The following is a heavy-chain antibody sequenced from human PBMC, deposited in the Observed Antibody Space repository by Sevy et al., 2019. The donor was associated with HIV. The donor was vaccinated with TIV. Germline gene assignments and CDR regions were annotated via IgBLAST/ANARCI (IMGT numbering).Heavy chain of an antibody. D-gene: IGHD2-15*01. J-gene: IGHJ4*02. CDR2: VYSGGST. V-gene: IGHV3-53*01. CDR1: GFTVNTNY. CDR3: ARFSGGSKGTAFDY. Sequence: GGSLRLSCTASGFTVNTNYMSWVRQAPEKGLEWVSVVYSGGSTYYADSVKGLFTISSDNSKNTVYPQMNGLRAEDTAVYYCARFSGGSKGTAFDYGGQGTLVTASS.